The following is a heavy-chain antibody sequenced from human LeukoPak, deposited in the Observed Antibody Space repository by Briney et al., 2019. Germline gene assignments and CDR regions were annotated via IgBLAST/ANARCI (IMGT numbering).Heavy chain of an antibody. D-gene: IGHD3-22*01. Sequence: GGSLRLSCAASGFTFSSYWMHWVRQAPGKGLVWVSGINTDGSSTNYADSVKGRFTISRDNSKNKLYLQMNSLRAEDTAVYYCAKDGRITMIVVVSLEAFDIWGQGTMVTVSS. CDR3: AKDGRITMIVVVSLEAFDI. CDR2: INTDGSST. J-gene: IGHJ3*02. V-gene: IGHV3-74*01. CDR1: GFTFSSYW.